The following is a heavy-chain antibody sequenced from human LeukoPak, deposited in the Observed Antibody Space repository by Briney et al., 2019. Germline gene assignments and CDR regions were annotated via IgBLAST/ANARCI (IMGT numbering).Heavy chain of an antibody. CDR2: TYHSGTT. Sequence: SETLSLTCRVSGYSIHSGYYWGWIRQPPGKGLEWIGFTYHSGTTYYNSSLKSRVTISVDTSNQLSLKVMSVTATDTAVYYCARVSTTLATRDYDIWGQGTLVTVSS. D-gene: IGHD3-16*01. V-gene: IGHV4-38-2*02. CDR1: GYSIHSGYY. CDR3: ARVSTTLATRDYDI. J-gene: IGHJ4*02.